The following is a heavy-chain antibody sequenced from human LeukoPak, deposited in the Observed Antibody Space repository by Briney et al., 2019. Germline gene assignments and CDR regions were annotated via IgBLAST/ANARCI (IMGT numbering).Heavy chain of an antibody. CDR2: ISDSGGST. J-gene: IGHJ4*02. D-gene: IGHD3-22*01. CDR1: GITLSNYG. Sequence: GGSLRLSCAASGITLSNYGMTWVRQAPGKGLEWVAGISDSGGSTNYADSVKGRFTISRDNPKNTLYLQMNSLRAEDTAVYFCAKRGVVIRVILVGFHKEAYYFDSWGQGALVTVSS. CDR3: AKRGVVIRVILVGFHKEAYYFDS. V-gene: IGHV3-23*01.